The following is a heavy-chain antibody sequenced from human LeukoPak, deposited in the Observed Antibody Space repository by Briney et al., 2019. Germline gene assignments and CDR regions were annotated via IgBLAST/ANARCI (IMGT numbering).Heavy chain of an antibody. J-gene: IGHJ4*02. CDR3: AKDLSYDFWTGYCPFDY. CDR2: ISGSGDRT. CDR1: GFTFSSYA. Sequence: GGSLRLSCAASGFTFSSYAMSWVRQAPGKGLEWVSAISGSGDRTYYGDSVKGRFTISRDNSKNTLYLQMNSLRAEDMAVYYCAKDLSYDFWTGYCPFDYWGQGTLVTVSS. V-gene: IGHV3-23*01. D-gene: IGHD3/OR15-3a*01.